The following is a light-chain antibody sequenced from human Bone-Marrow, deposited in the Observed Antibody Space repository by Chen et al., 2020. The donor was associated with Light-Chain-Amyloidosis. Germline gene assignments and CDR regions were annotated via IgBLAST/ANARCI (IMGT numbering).Light chain of an antibody. J-gene: IGLJ2*01. CDR2: RDT. Sequence: SYELTQPPSVSVSPGQTARITCSGDDLPTKYAYWYQQKPGQAPVLVIHRDTERPSGISDRFSGSSSGTTATLTISGVRAEDEADYHCQAADSSGTYEVIFGGGTKLTV. V-gene: IGLV3-25*03. CDR3: QAADSSGTYEVI. CDR1: DLPTKY.